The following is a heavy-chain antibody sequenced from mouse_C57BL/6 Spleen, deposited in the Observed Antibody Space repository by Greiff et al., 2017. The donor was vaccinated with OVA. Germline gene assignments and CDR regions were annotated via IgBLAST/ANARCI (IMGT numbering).Heavy chain of an antibody. Sequence: VQLQQPGAELVRPGSSVKLSCKASGYTFTSYWMHWVKQRPIQGLEWIGNIDPSDSETHYNQKFKDKATLTVDKSSSTAYMQLSSLTSEDSAVYYCARRPYYGSSYGYFDVWGTGTTVTVSS. D-gene: IGHD1-1*01. CDR1: GYTFTSYW. CDR2: IDPSDSET. V-gene: IGHV1-52*01. J-gene: IGHJ1*03. CDR3: ARRPYYGSSYGYFDV.